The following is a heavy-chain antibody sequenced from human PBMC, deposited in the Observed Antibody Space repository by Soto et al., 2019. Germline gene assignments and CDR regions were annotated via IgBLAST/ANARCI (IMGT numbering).Heavy chain of an antibody. J-gene: IGHJ4*02. CDR3: ARGLYFFDY. CDR2: INQGGSES. Sequence: GGSLRLSCAASGFTFSTYWMSWVRQTPGRGLEWVANINQGGSESYYVDSAKGRFTISRDNAENSLFLQMSSLGVEDTAVYYCARGLYFFDYWGQGILVTVSS. V-gene: IGHV3-7*01. CDR1: GFTFSTYW.